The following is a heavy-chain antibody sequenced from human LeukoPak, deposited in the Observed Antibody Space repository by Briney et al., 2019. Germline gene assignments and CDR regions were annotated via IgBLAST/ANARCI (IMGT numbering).Heavy chain of an antibody. CDR2: INPDGSAT. Sequence: GGSLRLSCAASGFTFRSDWMSWVRQSPEKGLEWAANINPDGSATYYVDSVKGRFIISRDNTKNSLYLQLNSLRAEDTAVYYCARGTLYSSSSYIFWGQGTLVTVSS. CDR1: GFTFRSDW. J-gene: IGHJ4*02. V-gene: IGHV3-7*04. CDR3: ARGTLYSSSSYIF. D-gene: IGHD6-6*01.